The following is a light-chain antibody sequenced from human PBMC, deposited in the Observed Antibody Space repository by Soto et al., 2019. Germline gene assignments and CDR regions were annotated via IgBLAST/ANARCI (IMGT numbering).Light chain of an antibody. CDR1: QSISSK. CDR3: QQYNNWPPWT. J-gene: IGKJ1*01. V-gene: IGKV3-15*01. Sequence: IEMTPSPATLSVSLGERATLSCRASQSISSKLAWYQRRPGQAPRLLIYDASTRASGVPARFSGSGSGTEFTLTISSLQSEDFAVYYCQQYNNWPPWTFGQGTKV. CDR2: DAS.